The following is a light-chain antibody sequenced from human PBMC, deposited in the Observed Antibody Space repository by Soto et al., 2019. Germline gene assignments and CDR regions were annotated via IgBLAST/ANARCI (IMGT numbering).Light chain of an antibody. J-gene: IGKJ1*01. CDR3: QRYGGPSWT. CDR2: GAS. V-gene: IGKV3-20*01. CDR1: QSVTSNY. Sequence: EIVLTQSPGTLSLSPGERATLSCRASQSVTSNYLAWYQQKPGQAPGLLIFGASSRATGIPDKFSGSGSGTDFPLTISRLEPDDFAVYYCQRYGGPSWTFGQGTRVEIK.